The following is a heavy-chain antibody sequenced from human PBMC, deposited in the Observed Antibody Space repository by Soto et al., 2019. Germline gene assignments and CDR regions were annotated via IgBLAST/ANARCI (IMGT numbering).Heavy chain of an antibody. Sequence: QVQLVQSGAEVKKPGASVKVSCKASGYTFTSYDINWVRQATGQGLEWMGWMNPNSGNTGYAHKFQGRVTMTRNTSLSTAYMELSSLGSEETAAYYCARWIFGDILTGYSLFDYWGQGTLVTVSS. D-gene: IGHD3-9*01. CDR1: GYTFTSYD. CDR2: MNPNSGNT. J-gene: IGHJ4*02. V-gene: IGHV1-8*01. CDR3: ARWIFGDILTGYSLFDY.